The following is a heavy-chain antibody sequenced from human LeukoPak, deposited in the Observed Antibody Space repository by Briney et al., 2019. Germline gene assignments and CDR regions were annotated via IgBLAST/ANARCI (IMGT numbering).Heavy chain of an antibody. CDR2: IYHSGTT. J-gene: IGHJ4*02. CDR1: GDSMTRGGYY. Sequence: SETLSLTCTVSGDSMTRGGYYWSWVRQHPGKGLEWVGFIYHSGTTFYNPSLESRATISVDTSQNQFSLKLTSVTAADTAVYYCARAMDYRNYFDYWGQGTLVTVSS. V-gene: IGHV4-31*03. D-gene: IGHD4-11*01. CDR3: ARAMDYRNYFDY.